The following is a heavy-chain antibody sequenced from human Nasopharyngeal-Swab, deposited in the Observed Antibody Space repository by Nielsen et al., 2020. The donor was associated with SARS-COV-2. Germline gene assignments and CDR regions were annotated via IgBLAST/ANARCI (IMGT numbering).Heavy chain of an antibody. J-gene: IGHJ4*02. V-gene: IGHV3-30*04. CDR3: ARDQLGDTAMVTLDY. CDR2: ISYDGSNK. CDR1: GFTFSSYA. D-gene: IGHD5-18*01. Sequence: GGPLRLSCAASGFTFSSYAMHWVRQAPGKGLEWVAVISYDGSNKYYADSVKGRFTISRDNSKNTLYLQMNSLRAEDTAVYYCARDQLGDTAMVTLDYWGQGTLVTVSS.